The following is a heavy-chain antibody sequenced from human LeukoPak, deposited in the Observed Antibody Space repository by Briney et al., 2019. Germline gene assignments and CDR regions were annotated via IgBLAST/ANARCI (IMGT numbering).Heavy chain of an antibody. V-gene: IGHV1-69*13. CDR3: ARGEVVRGVTYYYYYYGMDV. CDR2: IIPIFGTA. J-gene: IGHJ6*02. Sequence: ASVKVSCKAFGGTFSSYAISWVRQAPGQGLEWMGGIIPIFGTANYAQKFQGRVTITADGSTSTAYMELSSLRSEDTAVYYCARGEVVRGVTYYYYYYGMDVWGQGTTVTVSS. D-gene: IGHD3-10*01. CDR1: GGTFSSYA.